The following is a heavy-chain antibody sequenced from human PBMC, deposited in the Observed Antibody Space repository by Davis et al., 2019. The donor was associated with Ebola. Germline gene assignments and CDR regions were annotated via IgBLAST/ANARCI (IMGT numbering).Heavy chain of an antibody. V-gene: IGHV3-30*18. J-gene: IGHJ4*02. CDR2: ISYDGRNK. CDR3: AKRWGSSSAYDY. CDR1: GFTFTTYG. Sequence: GGSLRLSCTASGFTFTTYGMNWVRQAPGKGLEWVAVISYDGRNKYYADSVKGRFTISRDNSKNTLSLQMHTLRAEDTATYYCAKRWGSSSAYDYWGQGTLVIVSS. D-gene: IGHD6-6*01.